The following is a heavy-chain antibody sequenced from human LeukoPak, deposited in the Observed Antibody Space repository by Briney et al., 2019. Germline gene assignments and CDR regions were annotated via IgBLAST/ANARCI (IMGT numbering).Heavy chain of an antibody. V-gene: IGHV1-2*02. CDR1: GYTFSDYY. CDR3: ARRYCSSTRCYYFDY. CDR2: INVNRGGT. D-gene: IGHD2-2*01. J-gene: IGHJ4*02. Sequence: ASLRVSCKASGYTFSDYYMHWVRQAPGQGLEWMGWINVNRGGTNYAQRFQGRVTMTRDTSITTAYMELSRLESDDTAVYYCARRYCSSTRCYYFDYWGQGTLVTASS.